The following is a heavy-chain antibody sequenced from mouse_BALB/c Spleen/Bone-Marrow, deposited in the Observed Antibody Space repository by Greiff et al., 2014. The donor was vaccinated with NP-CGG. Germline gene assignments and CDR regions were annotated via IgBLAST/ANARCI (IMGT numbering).Heavy chain of an antibody. CDR3: ARDGNYAVLDY. J-gene: IGHJ4*01. Sequence: QVQLQQSGPELVKPGASVKMSCKASGYTYTDYVISWVKQRTGQGLEWIGETDPGRGSSFYNEKFKAKATLTADKSANTAYMQLSSLTSEDSAVYFSARDGNYAVLDYWGQGTSVTVSS. CDR1: GYTYTDYV. D-gene: IGHD2-1*01. CDR2: TDPGRGSS. V-gene: IGHV1-77*01.